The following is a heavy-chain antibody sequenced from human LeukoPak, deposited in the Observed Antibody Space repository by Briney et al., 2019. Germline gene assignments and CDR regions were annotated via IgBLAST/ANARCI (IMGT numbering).Heavy chain of an antibody. J-gene: IGHJ4*02. CDR1: GFTFSSYS. CDR3: AREKRGGSSSWWVGGPNPEYYFDY. Sequence: PGGSLRLSCAASGFTFSSYSMNWVRQAPGKGLEWVSSISSSSSYIYYADSVKGRFTISRDNSKNTLYLQMNSLRAEDTAVYYCAREKRGGSSSWWVGGPNPEYYFDYWGQGTLVTVSS. D-gene: IGHD6-13*01. V-gene: IGHV3-21*01. CDR2: ISSSSSYI.